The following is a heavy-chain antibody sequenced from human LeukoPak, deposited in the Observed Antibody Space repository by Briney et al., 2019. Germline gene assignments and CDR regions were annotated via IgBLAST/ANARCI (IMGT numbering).Heavy chain of an antibody. D-gene: IGHD6-13*01. CDR3: ARVRGAAAGRFDP. J-gene: IGHJ5*02. CDR1: GFTFSSYG. Sequence: GRSLRLSCAASGFTFSSYGMHWVRQAPGKGLEWVALISYDGSNKYYADSVKGRFTISRDNAKNSLYLQMNSLRAEDTAVYYCARVRGAAAGRFDPWGQGTLVTVSS. V-gene: IGHV3-30*03. CDR2: ISYDGSNK.